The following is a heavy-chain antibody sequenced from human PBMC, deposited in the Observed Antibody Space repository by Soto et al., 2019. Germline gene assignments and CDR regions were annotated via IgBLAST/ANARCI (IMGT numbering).Heavy chain of an antibody. CDR2: ISYDGSNK. CDR3: AKDWGGGSGSYYFDY. Sequence: VQLVESGGGLVQPGGSLRLSCAASGFSFSSYGMHWVRQAPGKGLEWVAVISYDGSNKYYADSVKGRFTISRDNSKNTLYLQMNSLRAEDTAVYYCAKDWGGGSGSYYFDYWGQGTLVTVSS. V-gene: IGHV3-30*18. J-gene: IGHJ4*02. D-gene: IGHD2-21*01. CDR1: GFSFSSYG.